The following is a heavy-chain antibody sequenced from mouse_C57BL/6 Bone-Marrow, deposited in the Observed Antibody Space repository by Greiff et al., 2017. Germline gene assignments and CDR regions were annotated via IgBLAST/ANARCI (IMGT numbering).Heavy chain of an antibody. CDR2: IRSKSNNYAT. D-gene: IGHD1-1*01. V-gene: IGHV10-1*01. CDR3: VRRDYGSSYWYFDV. CDR1: GFSFNTYA. Sequence: EVQLVESGGGLVQPKGSLKLSCAASGFSFNTYAMNWVRQAPGKGLEWVARIRSKSNNYATYYADSVKDRFTISRDDSESMLYLQMNNLKTEDTAMYYCVRRDYGSSYWYFDVWGTGTTVTVSS. J-gene: IGHJ1*03.